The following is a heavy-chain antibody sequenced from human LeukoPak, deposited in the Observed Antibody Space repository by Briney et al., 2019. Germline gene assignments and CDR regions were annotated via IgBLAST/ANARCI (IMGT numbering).Heavy chain of an antibody. Sequence: PGGSLRLSCAASGFTFSSYGMHWVRQAPGMGLEWVAVIWYDGSNKYYADSVKGRFTISRDNSKNTLYLQMNSLRAEDTAVYYCAREGIAVAGTNHDAFDIWGQGTMVTVSS. J-gene: IGHJ3*02. D-gene: IGHD6-19*01. CDR2: IWYDGSNK. V-gene: IGHV3-33*01. CDR3: AREGIAVAGTNHDAFDI. CDR1: GFTFSSYG.